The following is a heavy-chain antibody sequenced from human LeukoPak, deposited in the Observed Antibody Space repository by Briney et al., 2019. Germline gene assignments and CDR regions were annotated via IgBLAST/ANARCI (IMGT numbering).Heavy chain of an antibody. CDR1: GYTFTGYY. CDR2: INPNSGGT. V-gene: IGHV1-2*06. Sequence: ASVKVSCKASGYTFTGYYMHWVRQAPGQGLEWMGRINPNSGGTNYAQKFQGRVTTARDTSISTAYMELSRLRSDDTAVYYCARVVAANAFDIWGQGTMVTVSS. J-gene: IGHJ3*02. D-gene: IGHD2-15*01. CDR3: ARVVAANAFDI.